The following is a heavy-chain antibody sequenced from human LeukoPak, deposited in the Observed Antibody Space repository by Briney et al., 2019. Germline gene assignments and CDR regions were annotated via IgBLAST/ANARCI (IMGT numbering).Heavy chain of an antibody. V-gene: IGHV1-2*02. Sequence: ASVKVSCKASGYTFTGYYMHWVRQAPGQGLEWMGWINPNSGGTNYAQKFQGRVTMTRDTSISTAYMELSRLRSDDTAVYYCARGVRAGMEPVDGEPRSWGQGTLVTVSS. J-gene: IGHJ5*02. CDR2: INPNSGGT. CDR1: GYTFTGYY. CDR3: ARGVRAGMEPVDGEPRS. D-gene: IGHD1-1*01.